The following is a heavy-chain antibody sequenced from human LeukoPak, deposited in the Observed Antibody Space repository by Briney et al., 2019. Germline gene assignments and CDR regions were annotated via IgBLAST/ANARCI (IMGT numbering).Heavy chain of an antibody. CDR3: ALTPSGSSTPRWFDP. J-gene: IGHJ5*02. CDR2: ISAYNGNT. CDR1: GYTFTSYG. Sequence: GASVKVSCKASGYTFTSYGISWVRQAPGQGLEWMGWISAYNGNTNYAQKLQGRVTMTTDTSTSTAYMELRSLRSDDTAVYYCALTPSGSSTPRWFDPWGQGTLVTVSS. V-gene: IGHV1-18*01. D-gene: IGHD1-26*01.